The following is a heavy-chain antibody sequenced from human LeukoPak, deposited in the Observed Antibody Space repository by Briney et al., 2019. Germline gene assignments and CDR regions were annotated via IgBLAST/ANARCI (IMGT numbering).Heavy chain of an antibody. D-gene: IGHD3-10*01. CDR2: MNPNSGNT. J-gene: IGHJ6*02. Sequence: GGSVKVSCKASGCTFTSYDINWVRQATGQGLEWMGWMNPNSGNTGYAQKFQGRVTMTRNTSISTAYMELSSLRSEDTAVYYCARVRADDSGSSTRYYYYGMDVWGQGTTVTVSS. V-gene: IGHV1-8*01. CDR3: ARVRADDSGSSTRYYYYGMDV. CDR1: GCTFTSYD.